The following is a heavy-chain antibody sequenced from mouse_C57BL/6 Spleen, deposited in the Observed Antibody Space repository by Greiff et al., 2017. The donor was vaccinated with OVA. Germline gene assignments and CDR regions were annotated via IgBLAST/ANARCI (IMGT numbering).Heavy chain of an antibody. J-gene: IGHJ2*01. D-gene: IGHD2-3*01. CDR1: GYAFSSYW. V-gene: IGHV1-80*01. Sequence: QVQLQQSGAELVKPGASVKISCKASGYAFSSYWMNWVKQRPGKGLEWIGQIYPGDGDTNYNGKFKGKATLTADKSSSTAYMQLSSLTSEDSAVYFCARSYDGYSYYFDYWGQGTTLTDSS. CDR2: IYPGDGDT. CDR3: ARSYDGYSYYFDY.